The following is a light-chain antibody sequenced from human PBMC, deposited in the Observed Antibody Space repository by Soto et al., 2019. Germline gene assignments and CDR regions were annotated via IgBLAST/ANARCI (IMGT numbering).Light chain of an antibody. Sequence: QSVLTQPAPVSGSPGQSITISCTGTSSDFGTYNVVSWYQQRPGEAPKLMIYQVTKRPSGVSNRFSGSKSGNTASLTISGLQAEDEAHYYCSSYAGTNTFLFGTGTKVTVL. J-gene: IGLJ1*01. CDR1: SSDFGTYNV. CDR3: SSYAGTNTFL. V-gene: IGLV2-23*02. CDR2: QVT.